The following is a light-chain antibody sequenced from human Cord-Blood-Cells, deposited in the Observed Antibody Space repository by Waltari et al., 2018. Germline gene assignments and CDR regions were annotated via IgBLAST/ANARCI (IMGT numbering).Light chain of an antibody. CDR1: SSNNGGNY. Sequence: QSVLPQPPSASGTPGQRVTIPCFGSSSNNGGNYVYWYQPLPGTAPKLLIYRNNKRRPGLPGRCYGSKSGTSASLASSGLRSEDEADYYCAAWDDRLGGVVFGGGTKLNVL. V-gene: IGLV1-47*01. J-gene: IGLJ2*01. CDR3: AAWDDRLGGVV. CDR2: RNN.